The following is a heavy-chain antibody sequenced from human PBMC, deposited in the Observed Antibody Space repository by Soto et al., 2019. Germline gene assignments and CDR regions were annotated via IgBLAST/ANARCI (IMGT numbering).Heavy chain of an antibody. CDR2: IHYGGST. CDR1: GVSSMSSLQY. J-gene: IGHJ4*02. CDR3: AGQLGYYDY. D-gene: IGHD3-16*01. Sequence: PSDTLSLTSPGSGVSSMSSLQYLGWLRQPPGKGLEWIGTIHYGGSTYYNPSLKSRVTISVDTSKNQFSLNLGSVTAADSAVYFCAGQLGYYDYWGQGNLVTFS. V-gene: IGHV4-39*01.